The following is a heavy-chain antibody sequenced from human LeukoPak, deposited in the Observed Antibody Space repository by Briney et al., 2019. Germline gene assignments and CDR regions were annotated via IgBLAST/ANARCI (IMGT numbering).Heavy chain of an antibody. Sequence: GGSLRLSCAASGFTFDDYAMHWVRHAPGKGLEWVSDISWNSGSIGYADSVKGRFTISRDNAKNSLYLQMNSLRAEDTALYYCAKDISSSWQYYFDYWGQGTLVTVSS. CDR1: GFTFDDYA. CDR2: ISWNSGSI. J-gene: IGHJ4*02. V-gene: IGHV3-9*01. CDR3: AKDISSSWQYYFDY. D-gene: IGHD6-13*01.